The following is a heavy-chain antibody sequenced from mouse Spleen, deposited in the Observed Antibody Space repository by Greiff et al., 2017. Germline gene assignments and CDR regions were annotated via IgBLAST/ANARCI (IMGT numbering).Heavy chain of an antibody. CDR2: INPSSDYT. V-gene: IGHV1-4*01. Sequence: QVQLQQSGAELARPGASVKMSCKASGYTFTSYTIHWVKQRPGQGLEWIGYINPSSDYTKYNQKFKDKATLTADKSSSTAYMQLSSLTSEDSAVYYCARRTNWHYFDYWGQGTTLTVSS. CDR1: GYTFTSYT. CDR3: ARRTNWHYFDY. J-gene: IGHJ2*01. D-gene: IGHD4-1*01.